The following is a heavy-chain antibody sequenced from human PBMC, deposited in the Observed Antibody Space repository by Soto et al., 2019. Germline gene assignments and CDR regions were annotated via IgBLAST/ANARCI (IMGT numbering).Heavy chain of an antibody. CDR1: GFSVSTNGVG. J-gene: IGHJ4*02. CDR3: AHTTSVGKYCVGSTCYDVFRHFDY. V-gene: IGHV2-5*02. D-gene: IGHD2-21*01. CDR2: IYWDDDK. Sequence: SGPTLVNPTQTLTLTCAFSGFSVSTNGVGVGWIRQPPGKALEWLALIYWDDDKRYSPSLQSRLTITKDTSKDQVVLTMTDMEPLDTGTYYCAHTTSVGKYCVGSTCYDVFRHFDYWGQGALVTVSS.